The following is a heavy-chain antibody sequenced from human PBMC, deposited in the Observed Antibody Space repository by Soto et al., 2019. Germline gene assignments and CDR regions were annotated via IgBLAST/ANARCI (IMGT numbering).Heavy chain of an antibody. V-gene: IGHV4-61*01. CDR1: GGSVSSGSYY. CDR2: IYYSGST. CDR3: ARDGNWFDP. J-gene: IGHJ5*02. Sequence: SETLSLTCTVSGGSVSSGSYYWSWIRQPPGKGLEWIGYIYYSGSTNYNPSLKSRVTISVDTSKNQFSLKLSSVTAADTAVYYRARDGNWFDPWGQGTLVTVSS.